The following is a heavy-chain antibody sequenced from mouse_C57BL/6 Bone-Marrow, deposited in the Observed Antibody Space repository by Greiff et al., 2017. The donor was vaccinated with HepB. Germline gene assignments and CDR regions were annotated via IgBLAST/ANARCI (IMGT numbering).Heavy chain of an antibody. J-gene: IGHJ1*03. D-gene: IGHD1-1*01. CDR1: GYTFTNYW. CDR3: AKYGTGYFDV. CDR2: IYPGGGYT. Sequence: QVQLQQSGADLVRPGTSVKMSCKASGYTFTNYWIGWAKQRPGHGLEWIGDIYPGGGYTNYNEKFKGKATLTADKSSSTAYMQFSSLTSEDSAIYYCAKYGTGYFDVWGTGTTVTVSS. V-gene: IGHV1-63*01.